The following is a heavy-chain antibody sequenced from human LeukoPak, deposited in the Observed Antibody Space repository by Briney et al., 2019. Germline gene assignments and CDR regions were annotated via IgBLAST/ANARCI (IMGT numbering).Heavy chain of an antibody. CDR1: GFTFSSYA. CDR2: ISSNGGST. J-gene: IGHJ2*01. CDR3: ARARYCTNGVCYTNWYFDL. Sequence: GSLRLSCAASGFTFSSYAMHWVRQAPGKGLEYVSAISSNGGSTYYANSVKGRFTISRDNSKNTLYLQMGSLRAEDMAVYYCARARYCTNGVCYTNWYFDLWGRGTLVTVSS. D-gene: IGHD2-8*01. V-gene: IGHV3-64*01.